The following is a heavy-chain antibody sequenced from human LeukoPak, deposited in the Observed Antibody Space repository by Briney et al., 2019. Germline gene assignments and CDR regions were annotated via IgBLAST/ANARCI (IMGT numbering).Heavy chain of an antibody. Sequence: SETLSLTCAVYGGSFSGYYWSWIRQPPGKGLEWIGEINHSGSTNYNPSLKSRVTISVDTSKNQFSLKLSSVTAADTAVYYCARGLRYSGLSLYYWGQGTPVTVSS. CDR1: GGSFSGYY. V-gene: IGHV4-34*01. J-gene: IGHJ4*02. CDR3: ARGLRYSGLSLYY. D-gene: IGHD6-13*01. CDR2: INHSGST.